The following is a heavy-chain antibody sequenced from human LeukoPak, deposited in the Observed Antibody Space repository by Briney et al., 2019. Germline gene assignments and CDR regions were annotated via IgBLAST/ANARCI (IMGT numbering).Heavy chain of an antibody. D-gene: IGHD6-19*01. Sequence: SETLSLTCTVSGGSISSYYWSWIRQPPGKGLEWIGYIYYSGSTNYNPSLKSRVTISVDTSKNQFSLKLSSVTAADTAVYYCARVIAVAGKAFDPWGQGTLVTVSS. J-gene: IGHJ5*02. CDR2: IYYSGST. CDR1: GGSISSYY. V-gene: IGHV4-59*01. CDR3: ARVIAVAGKAFDP.